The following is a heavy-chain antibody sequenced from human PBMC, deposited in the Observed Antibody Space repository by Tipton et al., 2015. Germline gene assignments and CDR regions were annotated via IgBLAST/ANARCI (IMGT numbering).Heavy chain of an antibody. CDR3: ARRPYDSTTPAFYI. Sequence: QLVQSGAEVKKPGESLKISCKGSGYTFTTHWIGWVRQMPGKGLEWMGIIYPRDSDTRNNPSFQDQVTLSADKSISTAYLQWSSLKASDTAMYYCARRPYDSTTPAFYIWGQGTMVTVPS. D-gene: IGHD3-22*01. V-gene: IGHV5-51*01. CDR1: GYTFTTHW. CDR2: IYPRDSDT. J-gene: IGHJ3*02.